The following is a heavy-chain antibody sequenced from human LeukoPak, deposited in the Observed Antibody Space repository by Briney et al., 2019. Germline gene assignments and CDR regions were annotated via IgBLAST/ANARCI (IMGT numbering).Heavy chain of an antibody. CDR3: AKDYNRAYYYGSGFDY. J-gene: IGHJ4*02. Sequence: GRSLRLSCAASGFTFSTYAMHWVRQAPGKGLEWVAVISYDGSSKYYADSVKGRFTISRDNSKNTLYLQMNSLRAEDTAVYYCAKDYNRAYYYGSGFDYWGQGTLVTVSS. D-gene: IGHD3-10*01. V-gene: IGHV3-30*04. CDR2: ISYDGSSK. CDR1: GFTFSTYA.